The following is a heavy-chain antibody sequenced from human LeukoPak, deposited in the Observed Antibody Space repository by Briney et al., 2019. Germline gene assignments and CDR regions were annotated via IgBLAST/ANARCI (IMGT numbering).Heavy chain of an antibody. CDR3: ARELGIPFDY. CDR2: IWYDGSNK. CDR1: GFTFSDYY. Sequence: GGSLRLSCAASGFTFSDYYMSWIRQAPGKGLEWVAVIWYDGSNKYYADSVKGRFTISRDNSKNTLYLQMNSLRAEDTAVYYCARELGIPFDYWGQGTLVTVSS. J-gene: IGHJ4*02. D-gene: IGHD7-27*01. V-gene: IGHV3-33*08.